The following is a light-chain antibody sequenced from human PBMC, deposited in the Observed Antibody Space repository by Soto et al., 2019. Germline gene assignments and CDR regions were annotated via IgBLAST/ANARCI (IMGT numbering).Light chain of an antibody. CDR2: DAS. CDR1: QTVRNNY. Sequence: EIVMTQSPATLSVSPGERATLSCRASQTVRNNYLAWYQQKPGQAPRLLISDASSRATGVPDRFSGSGSGTDFTLTISRLEPEDFALYYCQQYGSSPITFGQGTRLEIK. V-gene: IGKV3-20*01. CDR3: QQYGSSPIT. J-gene: IGKJ5*01.